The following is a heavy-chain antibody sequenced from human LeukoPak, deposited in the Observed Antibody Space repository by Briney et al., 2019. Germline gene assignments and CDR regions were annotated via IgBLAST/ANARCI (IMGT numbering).Heavy chain of an antibody. CDR2: IYYSGST. CDR1: GGSISSGGYY. D-gene: IGHD3-3*01. CDR3: VGNDFYFFDY. J-gene: IGHJ4*02. V-gene: IGHV4-31*08. Sequence: SETLSLTCTVSGGSISSGGYYWSWIRQHPGKGLEWIGYIYYSGSTYYNPSLKSRVTISIDTSKNHFSLRLTSVTAADTAVYYCVGNDFYFFDYWGQGMLATVSS.